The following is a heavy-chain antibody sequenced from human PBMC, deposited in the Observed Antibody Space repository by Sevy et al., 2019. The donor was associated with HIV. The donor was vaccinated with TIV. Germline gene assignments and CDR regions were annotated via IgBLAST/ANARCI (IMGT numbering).Heavy chain of an antibody. Sequence: GGSLRLSCAASGFTFSSYAMSGVRQAPWKGLEWVSAISGSGGSTYYADSVKGRFTISRDNSKNTLYLQMNSLRAEDTAVYYCAKEQTLVTGTTYYYYYGMDVWGQGTTVTVSS. V-gene: IGHV3-23*01. CDR2: ISGSGGST. J-gene: IGHJ6*02. CDR3: AKEQTLVTGTTYYYYYGMDV. D-gene: IGHD1-7*01. CDR1: GFTFSSYA.